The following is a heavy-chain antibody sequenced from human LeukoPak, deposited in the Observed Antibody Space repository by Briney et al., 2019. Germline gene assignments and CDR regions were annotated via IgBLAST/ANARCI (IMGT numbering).Heavy chain of an antibody. D-gene: IGHD6-13*01. CDR1: GGSISSYY. V-gene: IGHV4-59*01. J-gene: IGHJ6*02. CDR2: IYYSGST. Sequence: SETLSLTCTVSGGSISSYYWSWIRQPPGKGLEWIGYIYYSGSTNYNPSLKSRVTISVDTSKNQFSLKLSSVTAADTAVYYCARDQERYSSSWSRYYYYGMDVWGPGTMVTVSS. CDR3: ARDQERYSSSWSRYYYYGMDV.